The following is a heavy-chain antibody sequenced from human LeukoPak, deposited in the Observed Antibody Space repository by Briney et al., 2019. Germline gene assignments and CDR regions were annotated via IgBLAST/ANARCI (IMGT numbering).Heavy chain of an antibody. CDR1: GGSISSSSYY. D-gene: IGHD7-27*01. Sequence: SETLSLTCTVSGGSISSSSYYWGWIRQPPGKGLEWIGGIYYSGSTYYNPSLKSRVTISVDTSKNQFSLKLSSVTAADTAVYYCARDPNWGNFDYWGQGTLVTVSS. J-gene: IGHJ4*02. CDR2: IYYSGST. V-gene: IGHV4-39*07. CDR3: ARDPNWGNFDY.